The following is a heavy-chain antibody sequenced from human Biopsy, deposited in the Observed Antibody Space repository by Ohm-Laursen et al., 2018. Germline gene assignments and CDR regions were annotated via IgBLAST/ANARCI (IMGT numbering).Heavy chain of an antibody. Sequence: TLSLTCTVSGDSISSYYWSWIRQPPGRGLEWIGQINQSGETKYNPSLKSRVTISVDTSRNQFSLKLSSVTAADTAVYYCAGRPWPNAFDIWGQGTMVTVSS. CDR3: AGRPWPNAFDI. V-gene: IGHV4-59*01. CDR1: GDSISSYY. D-gene: IGHD5-12*01. CDR2: INQSGET. J-gene: IGHJ3*02.